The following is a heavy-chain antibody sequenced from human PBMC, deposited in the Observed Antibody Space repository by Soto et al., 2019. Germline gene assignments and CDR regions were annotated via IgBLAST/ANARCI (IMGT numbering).Heavy chain of an antibody. CDR2: ISKSDYT. J-gene: IGHJ4*02. V-gene: IGHV3-21*01. Sequence: GGSLRLSCTVSGFAFNNYGINWVRQAPGKGLEWVSSISKSDYTYYSDSVKGRFAISRDNAKSSVSLQMNTLRVEDTAVYYCAREDSIIIPDVSDFWGQGTLVTVSS. CDR3: AREDSIIIPDVSDF. CDR1: GFAFNNYG. D-gene: IGHD3-22*01.